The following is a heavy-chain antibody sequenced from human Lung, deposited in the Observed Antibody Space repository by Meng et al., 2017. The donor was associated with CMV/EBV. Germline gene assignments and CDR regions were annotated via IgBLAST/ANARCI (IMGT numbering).Heavy chain of an antibody. Sequence: ASXXVSXKASGYTFNGYNMHWVRQAPGQGLEWMGWINPNSGGTNYAQRFQGRVTLTIDTSISTAYMELSRLKSDDTAVYFCARLFHTILGTGYYYGMDFWGQGXTVTVSS. V-gene: IGHV1-2*02. D-gene: IGHD3/OR15-3a*01. CDR1: GYTFNGYN. J-gene: IGHJ6*02. CDR2: INPNSGGT. CDR3: ARLFHTILGTGYYYGMDF.